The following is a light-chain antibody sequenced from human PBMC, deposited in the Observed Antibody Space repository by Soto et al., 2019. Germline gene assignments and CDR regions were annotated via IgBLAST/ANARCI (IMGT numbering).Light chain of an antibody. Sequence: EIVLTQSPGTLSLSPGETATLSCRASQSVSSTYLAWYQQKPGQAPRLLIYGASSRTTGIPDRFSGSGSGTDFTLTISRLEPEDFAVYYCQQCAGSPQTFGQGTKVEI. CDR2: GAS. CDR3: QQCAGSPQT. V-gene: IGKV3-20*01. J-gene: IGKJ1*01. CDR1: QSVSSTY.